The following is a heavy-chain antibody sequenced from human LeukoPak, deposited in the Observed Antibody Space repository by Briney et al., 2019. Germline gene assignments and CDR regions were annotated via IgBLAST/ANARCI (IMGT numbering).Heavy chain of an antibody. V-gene: IGHV4-4*02. D-gene: IGHD1-26*01. CDR2: VSLAGQT. J-gene: IGHJ4*02. Sequence: PSETLSLTCDVSGGSISNTNWWSWVRQPPGQGLEWIGEVSLAGQTNYNPSLKSRVTMSADTSKNQFSLKLSSVTAADTAVYFCARVGGWEPKLHGVTFDYLGQGTLVTVSS. CDR3: ARVGGWEPKLHGVTFDY. CDR1: GGSISNTNW.